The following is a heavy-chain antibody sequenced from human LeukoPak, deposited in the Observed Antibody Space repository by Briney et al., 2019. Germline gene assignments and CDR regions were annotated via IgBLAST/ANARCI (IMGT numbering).Heavy chain of an antibody. CDR3: ARGANWGSPDY. Sequence: PSETLSLTCTVSGGSISSDYWSWIRQSPGKGLEWIGYIYYSGTTSYNPSLKSRVTISLDTSKNQFSLKLSSVTAADTAVYYCARGANWGSPDYWGQGTLVAVSS. J-gene: IGHJ4*02. V-gene: IGHV4-59*01. D-gene: IGHD7-27*01. CDR1: GGSISSDY. CDR2: IYYSGTT.